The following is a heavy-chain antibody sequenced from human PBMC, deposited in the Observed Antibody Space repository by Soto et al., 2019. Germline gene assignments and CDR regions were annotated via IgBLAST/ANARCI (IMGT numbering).Heavy chain of an antibody. V-gene: IGHV3-74*01. J-gene: IGHJ4*02. D-gene: IGHD5-18*01. CDR1: GFTFSSQW. Sequence: PGGSLRLSSTASGFTFSSQWLHWVRQAPGKGLMWISRILNDGTTTNYADSVKGRFTVSRDNAKKTMSLQMNNLRAEDTAVYYCATWRGGYTYGLDHWGQGTPVTVS. CDR3: ATWRGGYTYGLDH. CDR2: ILNDGTTT.